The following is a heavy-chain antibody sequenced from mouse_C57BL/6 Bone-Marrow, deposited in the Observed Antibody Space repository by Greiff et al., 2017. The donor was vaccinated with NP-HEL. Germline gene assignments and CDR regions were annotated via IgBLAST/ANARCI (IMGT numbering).Heavy chain of an antibody. CDR1: GYTFTDYY. J-gene: IGHJ2*01. CDR2: INPNNGGT. V-gene: IGHV1-26*01. Sequence: EVQLQQSGPELVKPGASVKISCKASGYTFTDYYMNWVKQSHGKSLEWIGDINPNNGGTSYNQKFKGKARLTVDKSSSTAYMELRSLTSEDSAVYYCARTPYYYGSSSFDYWGQGTTLTVSS. CDR3: ARTPYYYGSSSFDY. D-gene: IGHD1-1*01.